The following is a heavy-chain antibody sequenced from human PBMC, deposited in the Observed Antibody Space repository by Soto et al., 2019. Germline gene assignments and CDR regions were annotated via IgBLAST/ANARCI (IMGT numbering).Heavy chain of an antibody. V-gene: IGHV1-69*05. Sequence: QVQLVQSGAEVKKPGSSVKVSCKASGGTFSNYALISWVRLAPGQGLEWMGGIIPIDATVNYAQKFQGRITIXSXYXATTDYMTQGSLRSEDTAVFYCTRDIVGSGYTYGVVWAQGTTVTLSS. CDR3: TRDIVGSGYTYGVV. D-gene: IGHD6-25*01. J-gene: IGHJ6*01. CDR2: IIPIDATV. CDR1: GGTFSNYA.